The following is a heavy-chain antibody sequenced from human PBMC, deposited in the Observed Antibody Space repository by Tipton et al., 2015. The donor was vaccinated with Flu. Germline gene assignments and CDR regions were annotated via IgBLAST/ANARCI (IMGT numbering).Heavy chain of an antibody. CDR1: GGSFSDYY. Sequence: TLSLTCAVYGGSFSDYYWGWIRQPPGKGLEWIGSIYHNGDIHFNPSLKSRVSISVDTSNNRFSLNLTSVTAADTAVYYCARAEIGDFDYWGQGTLVTVSS. J-gene: IGHJ4*02. CDR2: IYHNGDI. D-gene: IGHD2/OR15-2a*01. CDR3: ARAEIGDFDY. V-gene: IGHV4-34*01.